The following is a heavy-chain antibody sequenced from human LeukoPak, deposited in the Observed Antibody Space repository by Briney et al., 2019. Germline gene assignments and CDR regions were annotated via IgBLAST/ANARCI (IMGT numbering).Heavy chain of an antibody. V-gene: IGHV4-59*01. D-gene: IGHD3-22*01. CDR1: GGSISGYY. CDR2: IYYTGST. Sequence: KPSETLSLTCTVSGGSISGYYWSWIRQPPGKGLEWIGYIYYTGSTNNNPSLKSRVTISVDTSKNQFSLRLSSVTAADTAVYYCARLDSSGYHAIWGQGTMVTVSS. J-gene: IGHJ3*02. CDR3: ARLDSSGYHAI.